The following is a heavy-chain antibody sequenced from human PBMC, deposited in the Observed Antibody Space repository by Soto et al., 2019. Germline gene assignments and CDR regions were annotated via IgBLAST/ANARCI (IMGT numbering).Heavy chain of an antibody. Sequence: QLQLQESGPGLVKPSETLSLTCTVSSASISSSSYTWGWIRQPPGKRLEWIGSIYYSGTTYYNPSLNRRVTVSVDTSKNQFSLKVTSVTAADTAVYYCARLHGYCISSSCHGHYAMDVWGQGTTVTVSS. D-gene: IGHD2-2*01. V-gene: IGHV4-39*01. CDR3: ARLHGYCISSSCHGHYAMDV. J-gene: IGHJ6*02. CDR1: SASISSSSYT. CDR2: IYYSGTT.